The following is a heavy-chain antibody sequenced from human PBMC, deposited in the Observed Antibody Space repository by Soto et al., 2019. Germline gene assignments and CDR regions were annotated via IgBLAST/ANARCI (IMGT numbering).Heavy chain of an antibody. D-gene: IGHD3-3*01. V-gene: IGHV3-48*03. CDR1: GFTFSSYE. CDR2: ISSSGSTI. CDR3: ARVVPHRITIFGVVDAFDI. Sequence: GGSLRLSCAASGFTFSSYEMNWVRQAPGKGLEWVSYISSSGSTIYYADSVKGRFTISRDNAKNSLYLQMNSLRAEDTAVYYCARVVPHRITIFGVVDAFDIWGQGTMVTVSS. J-gene: IGHJ3*02.